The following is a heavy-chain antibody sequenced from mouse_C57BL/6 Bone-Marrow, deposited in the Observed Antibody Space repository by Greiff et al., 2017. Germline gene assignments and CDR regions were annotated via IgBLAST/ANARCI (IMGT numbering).Heavy chain of an antibody. CDR2: ISDGGSYT. Sequence: DVQLVESGGGLVKPGGSLKLSCAASGFTFSSYAMSWVRQTPEKRLEWVATISDGGSYTYYPDNVKGRFTISRDNAKNNLYLQMSHLKSEDTAMYYCARDYYGRTFYWFDYWGQGTTLTVSS. CDR1: GFTFSSYA. D-gene: IGHD1-1*01. J-gene: IGHJ2*01. V-gene: IGHV5-4*01. CDR3: ARDYYGRTFYWFDY.